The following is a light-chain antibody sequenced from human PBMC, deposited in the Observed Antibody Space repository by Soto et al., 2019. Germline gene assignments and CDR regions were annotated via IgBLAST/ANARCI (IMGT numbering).Light chain of an antibody. Sequence: IVLTHSPATLSFSPGERATLSCRASQSVSSYLAWYQQKPGQAPRLLIYDASNRATGIPARFSGSGSGTDFTLTISSLEPEDFAVYYCQQRSNWPPTFGQGTKVDNK. V-gene: IGKV3-11*01. CDR3: QQRSNWPPT. J-gene: IGKJ1*01. CDR1: QSVSSY. CDR2: DAS.